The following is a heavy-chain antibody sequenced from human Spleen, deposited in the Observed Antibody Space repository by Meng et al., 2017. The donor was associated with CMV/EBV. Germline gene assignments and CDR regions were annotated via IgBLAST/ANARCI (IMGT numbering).Heavy chain of an antibody. J-gene: IGHJ4*02. CDR1: GFTFDDYA. V-gene: IGHV3-9*01. CDR2: ISWNSGSI. D-gene: IGHD3-22*01. CDR3: AKDAARQYYDSSGYYFDY. Sequence: GGSLRLSCAASGFTFDDYAMHWVRQAPGKGLEWVSGISWNSGSIGYADSVKGRFTISRDNAKNSLYLQMNSLRVEDTAVYFCAKDAARQYYDSSGYYFDYWGLGTLVTVSS.